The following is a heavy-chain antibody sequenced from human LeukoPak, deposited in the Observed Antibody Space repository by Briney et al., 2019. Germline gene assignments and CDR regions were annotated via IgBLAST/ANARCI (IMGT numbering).Heavy chain of an antibody. CDR1: GDSISSGDYY. D-gene: IGHD3-10*01. Sequence: SQTLSLTCTVSGDSISSGDYYWSWLRQPPGKGLEWIGYIYYSGSTYYNPSLKSRVTISLDTSKNQFSLKLNSVTAADTAVYYCARRIYDSGSPFDYWGQGTLVTVSS. CDR2: IYYSGST. CDR3: ARRIYDSGSPFDY. J-gene: IGHJ4*02. V-gene: IGHV4-30-4*01.